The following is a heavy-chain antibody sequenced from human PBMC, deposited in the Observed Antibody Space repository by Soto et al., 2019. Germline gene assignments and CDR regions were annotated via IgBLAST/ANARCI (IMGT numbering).Heavy chain of an antibody. V-gene: IGHV4-30-2*01. J-gene: IGHJ4*02. CDR1: GGSISSGGYS. CDR2: IYHSGST. Sequence: QLQLQESGSGLVKPSQTLSLTCAVSGGSISSGGYSWSWIRQPPGKGLEWIGYIYHSGSTYYNPSLKSRVTISVDRSKNQFSLKLSSVTAADTAVYYCATHAGRGQPPLLDYWGQGTLVTVSS. CDR3: ATHAGRGQPPLLDY.